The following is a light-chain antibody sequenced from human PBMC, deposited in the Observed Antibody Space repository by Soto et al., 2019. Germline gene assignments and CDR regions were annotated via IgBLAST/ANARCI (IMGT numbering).Light chain of an antibody. J-gene: IGLJ1*01. CDR2: DNS. Sequence: QSVLTQPPSVSGAPGQRVTISCTGSSSNIGAGYDVHWYQQLPGTAPKLPMYDNSNRPSGVPDRFSGAKSGTSASLAITGLQAEDEADYYCQSYDNSLIASYVFGTGTKVTVL. CDR3: QSYDNSLIASYV. V-gene: IGLV1-40*01. CDR1: SSNIGAGYD.